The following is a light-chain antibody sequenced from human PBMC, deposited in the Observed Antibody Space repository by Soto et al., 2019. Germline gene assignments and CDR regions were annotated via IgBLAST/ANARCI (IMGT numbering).Light chain of an antibody. V-gene: IGLV1-40*01. CDR2: GDN. J-gene: IGLJ2*01. Sequence: QSVLTQPPSVSGAPGQRVTISCTGSNSNIGAGYDVHWYKQLPGTAPTLLIYGDNSRPSGVPARFSGSKSDTSASLAITGLQAEAEADYYCQSYDSSLGGFVVFGGGTKLTVL. CDR3: QSYDSSLGGFVV. CDR1: NSNIGAGYD.